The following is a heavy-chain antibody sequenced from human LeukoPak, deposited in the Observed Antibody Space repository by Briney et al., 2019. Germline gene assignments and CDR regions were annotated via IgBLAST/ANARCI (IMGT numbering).Heavy chain of an antibody. J-gene: IGHJ5*02. V-gene: IGHV5-51*01. Sequence: GESLKISCKGSGYNFATYWIAWVRQMPGKGLEWMGIIYPADSDTRYSPSFQGQVTISADRSINTAYLQWSSLKASDTAMYYCARRIDSSSWYNWFDPWGQGTLVTVSS. CDR3: ARRIDSSSWYNWFDP. CDR1: GYNFATYW. CDR2: IYPADSDT. D-gene: IGHD6-13*01.